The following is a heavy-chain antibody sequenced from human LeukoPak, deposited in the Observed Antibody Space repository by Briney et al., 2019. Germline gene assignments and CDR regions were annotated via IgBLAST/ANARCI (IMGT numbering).Heavy chain of an antibody. Sequence: GGSLRLSCAASGFIFSSYAMTWVRQAPGKGLERVSDINNRGDNTRYADSVKGRFTISRDNSMNTLSLQMNSLRAEDTAVYYCAKGGCSSTTCRFDYWGQGTLVTVSS. V-gene: IGHV3-23*01. J-gene: IGHJ4*02. CDR2: INNRGDNT. CDR3: AKGGCSSTTCRFDY. D-gene: IGHD2-2*01. CDR1: GFIFSSYA.